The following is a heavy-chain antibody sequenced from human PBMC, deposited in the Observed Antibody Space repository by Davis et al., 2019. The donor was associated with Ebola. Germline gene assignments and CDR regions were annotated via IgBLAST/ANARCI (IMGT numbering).Heavy chain of an antibody. CDR1: GFTFKNYW. CDR3: ARVLPGGDREMDV. CDR2: IDSDGNSI. V-gene: IGHV3-74*01. D-gene: IGHD1-1*01. J-gene: IGHJ6*02. Sequence: HTGGSLRLSCAASGFTFKNYWMHWVRQVPGKGLMWVSRIDSDGNSISYADSVRGRFHISRDNAKNTLYLQMSSLRDDDTAVYHCARVLPGGDREMDVWGQGTTVTVSS.